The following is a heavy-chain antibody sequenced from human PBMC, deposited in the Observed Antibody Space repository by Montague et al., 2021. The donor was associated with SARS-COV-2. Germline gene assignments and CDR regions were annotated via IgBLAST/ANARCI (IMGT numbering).Heavy chain of an antibody. Sequence: SKTLSLTCTVSGGSISSSSYYWGWIRQPPGKGLEWIGSIYYSGSTYYNPSLKSRVTISVDTSKNQFSLKLSSVTAADTAVYYCARVGRQQLVRLYGMDVWGQGTTVTVSS. CDR1: GGSISSSSYY. J-gene: IGHJ6*02. V-gene: IGHV4-39*07. D-gene: IGHD6-13*01. CDR2: IYYSGST. CDR3: ARVGRQQLVRLYGMDV.